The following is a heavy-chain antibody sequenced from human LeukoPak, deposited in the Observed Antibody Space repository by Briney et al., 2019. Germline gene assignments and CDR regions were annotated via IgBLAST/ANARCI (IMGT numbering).Heavy chain of an antibody. CDR1: GYTFTNYG. CDR2: ISGYNGDT. CDR3: ARNWGAGHPINFDY. D-gene: IGHD3-16*01. Sequence: GASVKVSCKASGYTFTNYGVNWVRQAPGQGLEWMGWISGYNGDTNYAQKFQGRVTMTTDTSTNTAYMDLRRLRSDDTAVYYCARNWGAGHPINFDYWGQGTLVTVSS. V-gene: IGHV1-18*01. J-gene: IGHJ4*02.